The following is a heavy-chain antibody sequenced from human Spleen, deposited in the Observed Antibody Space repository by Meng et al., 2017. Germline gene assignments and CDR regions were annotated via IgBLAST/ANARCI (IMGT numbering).Heavy chain of an antibody. V-gene: IGHV4-30-4*01. Sequence: QVQLQESGPGLVRPSQSLSLTCTVSGDSISSDNSYWSWIRQSPGRGLEWIGFIYSTGQTYYNPSLKSRLTISVDTSKNQFSLKLVSVTAADTAVYYCARWRTGSYYFDYWGQGTLVTVSS. CDR2: IYSTGQT. J-gene: IGHJ4*02. CDR3: ARWRTGSYYFDY. D-gene: IGHD1-26*01. CDR1: GDSISSDNSY.